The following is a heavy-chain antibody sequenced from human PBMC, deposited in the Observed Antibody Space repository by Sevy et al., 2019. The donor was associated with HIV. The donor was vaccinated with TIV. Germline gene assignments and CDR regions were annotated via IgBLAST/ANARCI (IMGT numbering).Heavy chain of an antibody. CDR2: IYYSGST. CDR3: ARGHDFWSGYYTLFGY. Sequence: SETLSLTCTVSGGSISSSSYYWGWIRQPPGKGLEWIGSIYYSGSTYYNPSLKSRVTISVDTSKNQFSLKLSSVTAADTAVYYCARGHDFWSGYYTLFGYWGQGNLVTVSS. D-gene: IGHD3-3*01. CDR1: GGSISSSSYY. V-gene: IGHV4-39*01. J-gene: IGHJ4*02.